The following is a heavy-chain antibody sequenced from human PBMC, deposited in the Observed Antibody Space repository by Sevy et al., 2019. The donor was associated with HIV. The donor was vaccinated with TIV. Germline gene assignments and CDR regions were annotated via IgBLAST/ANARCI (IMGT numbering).Heavy chain of an antibody. Sequence: GGSLRLSCAASGFTFSSYAMHWVRQAPSKGLEWVAVISYDGSNKYYADSVKGRFTISRDNSKNTLYLQMNSLRAEDTAVYYCARGGDYYGSGSNDYWGQGTLVTVSS. CDR2: ISYDGSNK. D-gene: IGHD3-10*01. J-gene: IGHJ4*02. V-gene: IGHV3-30-3*01. CDR3: ARGGDYYGSGSNDY. CDR1: GFTFSSYA.